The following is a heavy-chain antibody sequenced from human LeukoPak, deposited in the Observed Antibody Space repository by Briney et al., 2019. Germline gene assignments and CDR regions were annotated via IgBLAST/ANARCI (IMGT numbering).Heavy chain of an antibody. V-gene: IGHV4-39*07. CDR3: ARVKPIQWLVLNYFDY. J-gene: IGHJ4*02. CDR2: INHSGST. CDR1: GGSITSSSDY. Sequence: SETLSLTCTVSGGSITSSSDYWDWIRQPPGKGLEWIGEINHSGSTNYNPSLKSRVTISVDTSKNQFSLKLSSVTAADTAVYYCARVKPIQWLVLNYFDYWGQGTLVTVSS. D-gene: IGHD6-19*01.